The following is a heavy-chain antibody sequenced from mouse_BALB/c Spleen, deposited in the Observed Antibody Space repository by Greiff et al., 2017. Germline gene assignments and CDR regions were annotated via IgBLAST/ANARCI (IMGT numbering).Heavy chain of an antibody. Sequence: VQLQESGPGLVAPSQSLSITCTVSGFSLTSYDISWIRQPPGKGLEWLGVIWTGGGTNYNSAFMSRLSISKDNSKSQVFLKMNSLQTDDTAIYYCVRDYYGSTYYYAMDYWGQGTSVTVSS. CDR3: VRDYYGSTYYYAMDY. CDR2: IWTGGGT. CDR1: GFSLTSYD. V-gene: IGHV2-9-2*01. D-gene: IGHD1-1*01. J-gene: IGHJ4*01.